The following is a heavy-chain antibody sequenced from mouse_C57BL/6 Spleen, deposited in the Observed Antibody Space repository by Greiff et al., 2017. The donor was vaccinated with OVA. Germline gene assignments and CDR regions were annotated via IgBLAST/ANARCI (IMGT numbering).Heavy chain of an antibody. CDR2: IDPNSGGT. CDR1: GYTFTSYW. J-gene: IGHJ2*01. V-gene: IGHV1-72*01. D-gene: IGHD2-4*01. CDR3: ARGDDYDSYYFDD. Sequence: QVQLKQPGAELVKPGASVKLSCKASGYTFTSYWMHWVKQRPGRGLEWIGRIDPNSGGTKDNEKFKSKATLTVDKPSSPAYMQLSSLTSEDSAVYYCARGDDYDSYYFDDWGQGTTLTVSS.